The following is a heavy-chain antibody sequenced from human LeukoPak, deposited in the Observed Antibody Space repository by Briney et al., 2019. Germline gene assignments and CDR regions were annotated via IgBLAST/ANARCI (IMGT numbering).Heavy chain of an antibody. J-gene: IGHJ4*02. Sequence: SETLSLTCTVSGGSISSGGYYWSWIRQHPGKGLEWIGYIYYSGSTYYNPSLKSRVTISVDTSKNQFSLKLSSVTAADTAVYYCARDISRTTKDGFDWGQGTLVTVSS. V-gene: IGHV4-31*03. CDR3: ARDISRTTKDGFD. D-gene: IGHD5-24*01. CDR1: GGSISSGGYY. CDR2: IYYSGST.